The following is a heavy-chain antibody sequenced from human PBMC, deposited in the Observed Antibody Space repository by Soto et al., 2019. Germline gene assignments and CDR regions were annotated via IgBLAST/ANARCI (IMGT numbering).Heavy chain of an antibody. CDR3: ARGRTVTGTRRFGY. CDR1: GGSFSGYY. Sequence: QVQLQQWGAGLLKPSETLSLTCAVYGGSFSGYYWSWIRQPPGKGLEWIGEINHSGSTNYNPSLKSRVTISVDTSKNQFSLKLSSVTAADTAVYYCARGRTVTGTRRFGYWGQGTLVTVSS. J-gene: IGHJ4*02. CDR2: INHSGST. V-gene: IGHV4-34*01. D-gene: IGHD4-17*01.